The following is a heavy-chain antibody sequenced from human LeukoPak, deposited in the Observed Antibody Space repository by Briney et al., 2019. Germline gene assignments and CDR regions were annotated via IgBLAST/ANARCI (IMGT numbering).Heavy chain of an antibody. D-gene: IGHD3-10*01. CDR2: INAGNGNT. CDR1: GCTFTSYA. Sequence: GASVKVSCKASGCTFTSYAMHWVRQAPGRRLEWMGWINAGNGNTKYSQKFQGRVTITRDTSASTAYMELSSLRSEDTAVYYCARDRQYYYGSGSYYNYYYGMDVWGKGTTVTVSS. J-gene: IGHJ6*04. V-gene: IGHV1-3*01. CDR3: ARDRQYYYGSGSYYNYYYGMDV.